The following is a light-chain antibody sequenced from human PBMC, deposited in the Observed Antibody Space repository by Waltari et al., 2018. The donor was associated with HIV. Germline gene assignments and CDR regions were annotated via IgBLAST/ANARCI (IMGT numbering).Light chain of an antibody. J-gene: IGKJ2*01. CDR2: GAS. V-gene: IGKV3-20*01. CDR3: QQYSSAPRT. CDR1: QSVSSSY. Sequence: EIVLTQSPGTLSLSSGERATLSCRASQSVSSSYLAWYQQKPGQAPRLLIYGASSRATGIPDRFSGSGSGTDFTLTISRLEPEDFAVYYCQQYSSAPRTFGQGTKLEIK.